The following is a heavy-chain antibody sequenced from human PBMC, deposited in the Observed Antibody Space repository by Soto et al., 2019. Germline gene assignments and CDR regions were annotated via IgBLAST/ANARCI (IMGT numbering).Heavy chain of an antibody. J-gene: IGHJ3*02. D-gene: IGHD1-26*01. CDR1: GFTFSSYN. Sequence: PGGSLRLSCAASGFTFSSYNMNWVRRSPGKGLEWVSYITTTSYSIQYADSVKGRSTISRDNAKNSLYLQMNSLRDDDTAVYYCARDSAYAFDIWGQGTMVTVSS. V-gene: IGHV3-48*02. CDR2: ITTTSYSI. CDR3: ARDSAYAFDI.